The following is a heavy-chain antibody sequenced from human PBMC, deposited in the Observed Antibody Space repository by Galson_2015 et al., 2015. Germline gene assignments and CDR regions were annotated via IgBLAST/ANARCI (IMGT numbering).Heavy chain of an antibody. J-gene: IGHJ6*03. D-gene: IGHD4-23*01. CDR1: GGSISRYF. CDR3: ARVEGSYGGNPRGDYYYYYMDV. CDR2: IFYSGTI. Sequence: ETLSLTCTVSGGSISRYFWSWIRQPPEKGLEWIGYIFYSGTINYNPSLKSRVAISVDTSKNQFSLKLSSVTAADTAVYYCARVEGSYGGNPRGDYYYYYMDVWGKGTAVTISS. V-gene: IGHV4-59*01.